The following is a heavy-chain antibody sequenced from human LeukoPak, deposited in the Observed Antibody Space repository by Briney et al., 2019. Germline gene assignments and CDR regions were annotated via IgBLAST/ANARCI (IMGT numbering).Heavy chain of an antibody. CDR2: ISPSSGDT. Sequence: ASVKVSCKASGYTFTGHYMRWVRQAPGQGLEWMGWISPSSGDTDYSQRFQGRVTMTRDTSISTAYMELSRLRSDDTAVYYCARAAIAVAGDYHYHYMDVWGKGTTVTVSS. V-gene: IGHV1-2*02. CDR1: GYTFTGHY. D-gene: IGHD6-19*01. CDR3: ARAAIAVAGDYHYHYMDV. J-gene: IGHJ6*03.